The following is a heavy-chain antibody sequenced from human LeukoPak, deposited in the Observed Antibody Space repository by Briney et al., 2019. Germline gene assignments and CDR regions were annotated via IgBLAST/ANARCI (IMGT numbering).Heavy chain of an antibody. Sequence: QSGGSLRLPCAASGFPFRSYWMHWARQAPGKGWVWVSRINSDGSSTSYADSVKGRFTISRDNAKNTLYLQMNSLRAEDTAVYYCARENYGGNSGDYWGQGTLVTVSS. CDR2: INSDGSST. J-gene: IGHJ4*02. CDR1: GFPFRSYW. V-gene: IGHV3-74*01. CDR3: ARENYGGNSGDY. D-gene: IGHD4-23*01.